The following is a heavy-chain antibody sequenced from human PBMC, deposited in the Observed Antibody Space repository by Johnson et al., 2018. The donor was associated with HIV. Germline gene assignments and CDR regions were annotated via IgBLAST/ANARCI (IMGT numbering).Heavy chain of an antibody. J-gene: IGHJ3*02. Sequence: QVQLVESGGGVVQPGRSLRLSCAASGFTLSSYTIHWVRQAPGKGLEWVAVIWFDGITKYYSDSVKGRFTISRDLSKNTLFLQMNSLRADDTAVYYCAKVAVATAAGGVGLNIWGPGTMVTVSS. CDR1: GFTLSSYT. CDR2: IWFDGITK. CDR3: AKVAVATAAGGVGLNI. V-gene: IGHV3-33*06. D-gene: IGHD6-13*01.